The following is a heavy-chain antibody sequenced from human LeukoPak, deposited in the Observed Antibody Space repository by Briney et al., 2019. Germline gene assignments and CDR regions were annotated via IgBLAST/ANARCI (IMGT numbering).Heavy chain of an antibody. CDR3: ARDYSTTWSYGMDV. CDR1: GFTFSSYG. CDR2: ISYDGSNK. Sequence: GGSLRLSCAASGFTFSSYGMHWVRQAPGKGLEWVAVISYDGSNKYYADSVKGRFTISRDNSKNTLYLQMNSLRAEDTAVYYCARDYSTTWSYGMDVWGQGTTVTVSS. V-gene: IGHV3-30*03. D-gene: IGHD2-2*01. J-gene: IGHJ6*02.